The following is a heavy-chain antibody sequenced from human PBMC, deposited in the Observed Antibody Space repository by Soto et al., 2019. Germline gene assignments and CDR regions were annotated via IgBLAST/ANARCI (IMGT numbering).Heavy chain of an antibody. CDR3: ARRYAGTLDY. J-gene: IGHJ4*02. CDR2: IYYSGST. Sequence: SQTLSLTCTVSGGSISSYYWSWIRQPPGKGLEWIGYIYYSGSTNYNPSLKSRVTISVDTSKNQFSLKLSSVTAADTAVYYCARRYAGTLDYWGQGTLVTVSS. CDR1: GGSISSYY. V-gene: IGHV4-59*08. D-gene: IGHD6-13*01.